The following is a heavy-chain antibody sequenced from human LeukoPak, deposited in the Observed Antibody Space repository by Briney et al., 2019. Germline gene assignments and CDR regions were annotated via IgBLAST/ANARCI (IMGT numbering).Heavy chain of an antibody. J-gene: IGHJ4*02. V-gene: IGHV1-2*02. D-gene: IGHD3-22*01. CDR3: ARVGYDSSGYALFDY. Sequence: ASVKVSCKASGYTFTGYYMHWVRQAPGQGLEWMGWINPNSGGTNYAQKLQGRVTMTTDTSTSTAYMELRSLRSDDTAVYYCARVGYDSSGYALFDYWGQGTLVTVSS. CDR2: INPNSGGT. CDR1: GYTFTGYY.